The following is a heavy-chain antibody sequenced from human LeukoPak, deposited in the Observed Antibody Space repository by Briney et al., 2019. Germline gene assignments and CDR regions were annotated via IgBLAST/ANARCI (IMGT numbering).Heavy chain of an antibody. CDR2: IYHSGST. Sequence: PSETLSLTCTVSGGSISSGGYSWSWIRQPPGKGLEWIGYIYHSGSTYYNPSLKSRVTISVDTSKNQFSLKLSSVTAADTAVYYCARLWWSGSSYFDYWGQGTLVTVSS. J-gene: IGHJ4*02. D-gene: IGHD6-6*01. CDR3: ARLWWSGSSYFDY. CDR1: GGSISSGGYS. V-gene: IGHV4-30-2*03.